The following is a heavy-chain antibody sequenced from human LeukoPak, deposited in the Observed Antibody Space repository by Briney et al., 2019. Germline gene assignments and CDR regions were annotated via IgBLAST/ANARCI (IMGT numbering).Heavy chain of an antibody. CDR3: AREWN. J-gene: IGHJ4*02. Sequence: GGSLRLSCAASGFTFSNYAMNWVRQAPGKGPEWVASIKDDGSEIYYVDSVRGRFTISRDNAKNSLYLQMNSLRAEDTAVYYCAREWNWGQGSLVTVSS. V-gene: IGHV3-7*01. CDR2: IKDDGSEI. CDR1: GFTFSNYA.